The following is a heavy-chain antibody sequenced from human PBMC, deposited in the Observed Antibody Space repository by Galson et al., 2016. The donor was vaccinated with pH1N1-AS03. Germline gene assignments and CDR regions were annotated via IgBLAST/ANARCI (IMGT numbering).Heavy chain of an antibody. V-gene: IGHV3-64*02. Sequence: SLRLSCAASGFIFSNHGMHWARQAPGKGPEFVARISSDGGSTYYADSVKARFTISRDNSKNTRYLQMDSLRVEDTAVYYCERAGGYWGQGTLVTVSS. CDR1: GFIFSNHG. CDR2: ISSDGGST. J-gene: IGHJ4*02. CDR3: ERAGGY.